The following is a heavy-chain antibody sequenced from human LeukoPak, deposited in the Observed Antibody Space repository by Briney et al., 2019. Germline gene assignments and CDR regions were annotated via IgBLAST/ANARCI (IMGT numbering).Heavy chain of an antibody. CDR2: ISGSGGST. D-gene: IGHD3-22*01. V-gene: IGHV3-23*01. CDR3: ARGLLNSYYYDSSGYY. J-gene: IGHJ4*02. CDR1: GFTFSSYA. Sequence: GGSLRLSCAASGFTFSSYAMSWVRQAPGKGLEWVSAISGSGGSTYYADSVKGRFTISRDNSKNTLYLQMNSLRAEDTAVYYCARGLLNSYYYDSSGYYWGQGTLVTVSS.